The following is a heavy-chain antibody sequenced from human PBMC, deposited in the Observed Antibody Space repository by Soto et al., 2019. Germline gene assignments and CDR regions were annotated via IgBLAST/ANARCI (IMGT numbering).Heavy chain of an antibody. J-gene: IGHJ5*01. CDR2: ITYSDAYT. CDR3: AKNATSGWYDS. CDR1: GFTFSNYA. Sequence: DVQLLQSGGGLVQPGGSLRLSCVASGFTFSNYAMTWVRQAPGKGLEWVSGITYSDAYTYYAESVKGRFTIYRDNSKNTMYLQMNSLRDEDTAVYYCAKNATSGWYDSWGQGTLVTVSS. D-gene: IGHD6-19*01. V-gene: IGHV3-23*01.